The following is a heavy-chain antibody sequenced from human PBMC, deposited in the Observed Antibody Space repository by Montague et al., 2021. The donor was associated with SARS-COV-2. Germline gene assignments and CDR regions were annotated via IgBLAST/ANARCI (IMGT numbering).Heavy chain of an antibody. V-gene: IGHV3-48*03. Sequence: SLRLSCAASGFTFSSYEMNWVRQAPGKGLEWVSYISSSGSTIYYADSVKGRFTISRDNAKNSLYLQMNSLRAEDTAVYYCARDGALYSSGWWGGDFDYWGQGTLVPVSS. CDR2: ISSSGSTI. CDR3: ARDGALYSSGWWGGDFDY. D-gene: IGHD6-19*01. CDR1: GFTFSSYE. J-gene: IGHJ4*02.